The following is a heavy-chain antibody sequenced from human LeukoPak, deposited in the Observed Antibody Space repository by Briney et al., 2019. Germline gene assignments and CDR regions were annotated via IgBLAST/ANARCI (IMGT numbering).Heavy chain of an antibody. Sequence: GGSLRLSCAASGFTFSSYAMSWVRQAPGKGLEWVSDISGSGGSTYYADSVKGRVPISRDTSKNTLYMQMNSLRAEDTAVYYSAKEIIGYFYESSGSEFDYGGQGHLVTLSS. CDR2: ISGSGGST. V-gene: IGHV3-23*01. CDR3: AKEIIGYFYESSGSEFDY. J-gene: IGHJ4*02. CDR1: GFTFSSYA. D-gene: IGHD3-22*01.